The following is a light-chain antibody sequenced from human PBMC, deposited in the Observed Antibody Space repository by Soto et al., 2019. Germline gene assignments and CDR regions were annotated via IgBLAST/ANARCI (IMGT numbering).Light chain of an antibody. CDR1: SGSIASNY. V-gene: IGLV6-57*04. CDR2: DDN. Sequence: NFMLTQPHSVSESAGKTVIISCTRSSGSIASNYVQWYQQRPGSAPTTVIYDDNQRPSGVPDRFSGSIDSSSNSASLIISGLRTEDEADYFCQSYGTNNQVFGGGTKVTVL. J-gene: IGLJ2*01. CDR3: QSYGTNNQV.